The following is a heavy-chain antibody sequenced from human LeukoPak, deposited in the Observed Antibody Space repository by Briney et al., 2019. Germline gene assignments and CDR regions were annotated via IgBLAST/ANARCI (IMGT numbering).Heavy chain of an antibody. Sequence: GASLRLSCAASGFTLTSSTMNWVRQAPRNGLEWVSSLGISINNTYYADSVKGPLIISTDTTKNSMYLQMTRLRSADTAVYYCARDRGYGDPAGSFDTWGQGTQVTVSS. J-gene: IGHJ5*01. CDR1: GFTLTSST. CDR3: ARDRGYGDPAGSFDT. CDR2: LGISINNT. V-gene: IGHV3-21*01. D-gene: IGHD5-12*01.